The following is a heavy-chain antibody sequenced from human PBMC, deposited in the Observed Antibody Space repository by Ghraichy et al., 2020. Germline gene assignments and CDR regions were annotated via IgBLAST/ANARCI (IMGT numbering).Heavy chain of an antibody. D-gene: IGHD6-19*01. CDR2: IYTSGST. CDR3: ARDYAQYRSGWEIYWYFDL. V-gene: IGHV4-4*07. Sequence: SETLSLTCTVSGGSISSYYWSWIRQPAGKGLEWIGRIYTSGSTNYNPSLKSRVTMSVDTSKNQFSLKLSSVTAADTAVYYCARDYAQYRSGWEIYWYFDLWGRGTMVTVSS. CDR1: GGSISSYY. J-gene: IGHJ2*01.